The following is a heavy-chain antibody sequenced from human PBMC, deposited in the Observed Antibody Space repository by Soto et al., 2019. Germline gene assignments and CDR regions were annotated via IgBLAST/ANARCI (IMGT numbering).Heavy chain of an antibody. J-gene: IGHJ4*02. Sequence: QVQLVQSGAEVKKPGASVKVSCKASGYTFTSYDINWVRQATGQGLEWMGWMNPNSGNTAYAQKFPGRVTRPRNTSISTAYMELSSLRSEDTAVYYCARAIHTMVRGGDDYWGQGTLVTVSS. CDR1: GYTFTSYD. CDR2: MNPNSGNT. V-gene: IGHV1-8*01. CDR3: ARAIHTMVRGGDDY. D-gene: IGHD3-10*01.